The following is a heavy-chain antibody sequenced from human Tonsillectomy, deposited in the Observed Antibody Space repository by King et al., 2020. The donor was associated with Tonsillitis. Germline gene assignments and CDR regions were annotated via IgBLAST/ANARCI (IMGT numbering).Heavy chain of an antibody. D-gene: IGHD2-15*01. CDR3: ARVRDKPYFDY. J-gene: IGHJ4*02. CDR2: IWHKGNT. CDR1: GYSITSGYF. Sequence: VQLQESGPGLLKPSETLSLTCSVSGYSITSGYFWGWIRKSTEKGLEWIGSIWHKGNTFYNPSFESRATISRDTYNNLFSLNLRSMTAADTAVYYCARVRDKPYFDYWGQGTLVTVSS. V-gene: IGHV4-38-2*02.